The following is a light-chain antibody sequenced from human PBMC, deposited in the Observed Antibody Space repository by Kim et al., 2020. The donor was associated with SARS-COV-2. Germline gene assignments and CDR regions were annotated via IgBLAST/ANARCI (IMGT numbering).Light chain of an antibody. J-gene: IGLJ2*01. V-gene: IGLV1-36*01. Sequence: QSVLTQPPSVSEAPRQRVTISCSGSSSNIGNNAVNWYQQLPGKAPKLLIFYDDLLPSGVSDRCSGSKSDTTASLAISGVQSEDEADYYCAAWDDSLNGVVFGGGTQLTVL. CDR3: AAWDDSLNGVV. CDR2: YDD. CDR1: SSNIGNNA.